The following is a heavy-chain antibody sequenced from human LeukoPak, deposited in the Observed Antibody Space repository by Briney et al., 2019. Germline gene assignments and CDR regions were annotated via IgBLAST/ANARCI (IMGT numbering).Heavy chain of an antibody. CDR2: IYSDNT. J-gene: IGHJ4*02. CDR3: ARRAGAYSHPYDY. V-gene: IGHV3-53*01. Sequence: GGSLRLSCAASGFTVSSNSMSWVRQAPGKGLEWVSFIYSDNTHYSDSVKGRFTISRDNSKNTLYLQMNSLRAEDTAVYYCARRAGAYSHPYDYWGQGTLVAVSS. CDR1: GFTVSSNS. D-gene: IGHD4/OR15-4a*01.